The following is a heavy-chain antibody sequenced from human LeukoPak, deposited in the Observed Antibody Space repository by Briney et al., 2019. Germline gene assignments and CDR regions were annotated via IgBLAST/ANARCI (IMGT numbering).Heavy chain of an antibody. CDR2: ISSSSSYI. V-gene: IGHV3-21*01. D-gene: IGHD2-15*01. CDR1: GFTFSSYS. Sequence: GGSLRLYCAASGFTFSSYSMNWVRQAPGKGLEWVSSISSSSSYIYYADSVKGRFTISRDNAKNSLYLQMNSLRAEDTSVYYCARVWEGIGGYCSGGSCYSIDYWGQGTLVTVSS. J-gene: IGHJ4*02. CDR3: ARVWEGIGGYCSGGSCYSIDY.